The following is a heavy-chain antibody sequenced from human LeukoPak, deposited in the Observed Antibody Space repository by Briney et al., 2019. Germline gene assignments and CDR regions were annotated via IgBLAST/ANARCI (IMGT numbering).Heavy chain of an antibody. CDR2: ICYSGNT. V-gene: IGHV4-59*01. J-gene: IGHJ4*02. D-gene: IGHD3-22*01. CDR1: GGSLSNYC. CDR3: ARDSSSGYYTFDQ. Sequence: SETLSLTCTVSGGSLSNYCWNWIRQPPGKGLEWIGYICYSGNTNYNPSLESRATISIDTSKNQFSLELRSVTAADTAVYYCARDSSSGYYTFDQWGQGTLVTVSS.